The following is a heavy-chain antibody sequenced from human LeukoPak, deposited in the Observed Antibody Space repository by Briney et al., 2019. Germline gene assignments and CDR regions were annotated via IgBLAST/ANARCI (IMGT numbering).Heavy chain of an antibody. V-gene: IGHV4-61*02. J-gene: IGHJ6*03. CDR3: AREDCSTSSCSYYYWFHMDV. Sequence: SQTLSLTCTVSGGSISSGSYYWSRIRQPAGKGLEWIGRIYTSGSTNYNPSLKSRVTISVDTSKNQFSLKLSSVTAADTAVYYCAREDCSTSSCSYYYWFHMDVWGKGITVTVSS. D-gene: IGHD2-2*01. CDR1: GGSISSGSYY. CDR2: IYTSGST.